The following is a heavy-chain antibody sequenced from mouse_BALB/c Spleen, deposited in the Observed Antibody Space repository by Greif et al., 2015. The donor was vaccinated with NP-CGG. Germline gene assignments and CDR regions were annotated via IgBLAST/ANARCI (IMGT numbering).Heavy chain of an antibody. CDR2: IDPASGYT. Sequence: EVKLQESGAELVKPGASVKLSCTASGFNIKDTYIHWVKQRPEQGLEWIGRIDPASGYTKYDPKFQGKATMTADTSSNTAYLQLSSLTSEDTAVYYCARYYRYPYYAMDYWGQGTSVTVSS. V-gene: IGHV14-3*02. J-gene: IGHJ4*01. CDR3: ARYYRYPYYAMDY. CDR1: GFNIKDTY. D-gene: IGHD2-14*01.